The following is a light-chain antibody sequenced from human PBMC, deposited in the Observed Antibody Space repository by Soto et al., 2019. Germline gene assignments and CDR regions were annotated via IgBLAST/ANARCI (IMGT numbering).Light chain of an antibody. CDR1: HDIRNY. Sequence: DSQMAQSPWALSASVGDRVTITCQASHDIRNYLNWYQQKPGQAPKLLIHDASRLQTGVPSRFSGSGSGTDFIFTISSLQPDDIATYHCQQYDNLPLTFGGGTKVDIK. V-gene: IGKV1-33*01. CDR3: QQYDNLPLT. J-gene: IGKJ4*01. CDR2: DAS.